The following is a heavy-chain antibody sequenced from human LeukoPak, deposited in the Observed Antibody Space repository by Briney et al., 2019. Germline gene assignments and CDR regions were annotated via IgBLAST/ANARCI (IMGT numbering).Heavy chain of an antibody. D-gene: IGHD6-19*01. CDR1: GFTFSDHS. Sequence: GGSLRISCAASGFTFSDHSMNWVRQAPGRGLEWVSYISGSSNYIYYADSVKGRFTISRDNAKNSVYLQMNSLRAEDTAVYYCAREPSGWYLDYWGQGTLVTVSS. CDR3: AREPSGWYLDY. V-gene: IGHV3-21*01. J-gene: IGHJ4*02. CDR2: ISGSSNYI.